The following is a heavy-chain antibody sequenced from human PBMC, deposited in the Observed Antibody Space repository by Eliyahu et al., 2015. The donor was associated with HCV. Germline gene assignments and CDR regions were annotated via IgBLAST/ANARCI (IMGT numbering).Heavy chain of an antibody. CDR2: IHYSGST. V-gene: IGHV4-59*01. CDR1: GXSITTYX. CDR3: ASGGGGIAVAGTGGWFDP. J-gene: IGHJ5*02. D-gene: IGHD6-19*01. Sequence: QVQLQESGPGLVKPSETLSXTCTVSGXSITTYXWSWIRPPPGKGLEWIGYIHYSGSTNYNPSPNSRVTISVDTSKNQLSLNLTSVTAADTAVYYCASGGGGIAVAGTGGWFDPWGQGTLVSVSS.